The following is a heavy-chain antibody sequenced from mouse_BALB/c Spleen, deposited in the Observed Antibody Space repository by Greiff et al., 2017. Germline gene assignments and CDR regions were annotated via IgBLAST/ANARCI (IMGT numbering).Heavy chain of an antibody. CDR1: GFTFSSYA. Sequence: EVQLVESGGGLVKPGGSLKLSCAASGFTFSSYAMSWVRQTPEKRLEWVASISSGGSTYYPDSVKGRFTISRDNARNILYLQMSSRRSEDTAMYYFARGGGTTVPAYFDVWGAGTTVTVSS. CDR2: ISSGGST. J-gene: IGHJ1*01. V-gene: IGHV5-6-5*01. D-gene: IGHD1-1*01. CDR3: ARGGGTTVPAYFDV.